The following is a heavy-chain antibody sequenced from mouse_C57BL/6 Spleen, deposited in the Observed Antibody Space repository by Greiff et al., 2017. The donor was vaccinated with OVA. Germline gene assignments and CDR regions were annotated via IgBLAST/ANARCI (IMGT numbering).Heavy chain of an antibody. Sequence: EVKLMESGEGLVKPGGSLKLSCAASGFTFSSYAMSWVRQTPEKRLEWVAYISSGGDYTYYADTVKGRVTISRDNARNTLYLQMSILKSEDTAMYYCTRGWLRYYAMDYWGQGTSVTVSS. D-gene: IGHD2-2*01. CDR3: TRGWLRYYAMDY. J-gene: IGHJ4*01. V-gene: IGHV5-9-1*02. CDR1: GFTFSSYA. CDR2: ISSGGDYT.